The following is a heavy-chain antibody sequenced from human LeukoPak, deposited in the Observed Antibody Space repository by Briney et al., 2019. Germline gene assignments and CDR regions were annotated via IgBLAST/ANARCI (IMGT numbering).Heavy chain of an antibody. Sequence: ASVKVSCKASGYTFTSYGISRVRQAPGQGLEWMGWISAYNGNTNYAQKLQGRVTMTTDTSTSTAYMELRSLRSDDTAVYYCASLRHYYDSSGSTSEADYWGQGTLVTVSS. D-gene: IGHD3-22*01. J-gene: IGHJ4*02. CDR2: ISAYNGNT. CDR3: ASLRHYYDSSGSTSEADY. CDR1: GYTFTSYG. V-gene: IGHV1-18*01.